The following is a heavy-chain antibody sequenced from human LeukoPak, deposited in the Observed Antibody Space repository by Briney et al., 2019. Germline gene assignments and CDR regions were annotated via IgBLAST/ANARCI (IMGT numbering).Heavy chain of an antibody. Sequence: PGGSLRLSCAASGFTFSDYYMSWIRQAPGKGLEWVSYISSSGSTIYYADSVKGRFTISRDNAKNSLYLQMNSLRAEDTAVYYCVKDVAYYFDGTGYAFQPYWGQGTLVTVSS. D-gene: IGHD3-22*01. CDR3: VKDVAYYFDGTGYAFQPY. CDR2: ISSSGSTI. V-gene: IGHV3-11*01. CDR1: GFTFSDYY. J-gene: IGHJ1*01.